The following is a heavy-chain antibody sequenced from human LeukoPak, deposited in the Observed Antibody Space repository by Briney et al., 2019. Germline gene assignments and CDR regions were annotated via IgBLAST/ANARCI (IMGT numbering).Heavy chain of an antibody. CDR3: ARDHLVRGLTS. CDR2: IYYRGNT. D-gene: IGHD3-10*01. Sequence: SETLSLTCSVSGGSISSGGYYWSWIRQHPGKGLEWIGYIYYRGNTLYTPSLRSRVNISVDTSKNQFSLKLSSLTAADTAVYYCARDHLVRGLTSWGQGTLVTVSS. CDR1: GGSISSGGYY. V-gene: IGHV4-31*03. J-gene: IGHJ4*02.